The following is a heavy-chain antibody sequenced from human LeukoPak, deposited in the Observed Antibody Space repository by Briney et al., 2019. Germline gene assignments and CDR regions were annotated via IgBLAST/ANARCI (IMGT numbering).Heavy chain of an antibody. J-gene: IGHJ3*02. Sequence: GASVKVSCKASGGTFSSYAISWVRQAPGQGLEWVGGIIPIFGTANYAQKFQGRVTITADKSTSTAYMELSSLRSEDTAVYYCARDGVGAKGIDAFDIWGQGTMVTVSS. CDR3: ARDGVGAKGIDAFDI. CDR1: GGTFSSYA. V-gene: IGHV1-69*06. CDR2: IIPIFGTA. D-gene: IGHD1-26*01.